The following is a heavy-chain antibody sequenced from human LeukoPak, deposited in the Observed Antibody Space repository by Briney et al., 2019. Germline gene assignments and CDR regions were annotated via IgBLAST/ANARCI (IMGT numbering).Heavy chain of an antibody. J-gene: IGHJ6*02. CDR3: ARGYVVLTGYYGMDV. CDR1: GASISSSNW. Sequence: SGTLSLTCAVSGASISSSNWWSWVRPPPGKGLEWIGEIYHSGSTNYNPSLKSRVTMSVDKSVNQFSLTLSSVTAADTAVYYCARGYVVLTGYYGMDVWGQGTTVTLSS. CDR2: IYHSGST. D-gene: IGHD2-21*02. V-gene: IGHV4-4*02.